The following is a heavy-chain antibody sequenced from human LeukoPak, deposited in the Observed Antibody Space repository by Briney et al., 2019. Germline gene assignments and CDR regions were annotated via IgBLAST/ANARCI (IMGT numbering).Heavy chain of an antibody. V-gene: IGHV1-8*01. D-gene: IGHD6-13*01. CDR1: GYTFTSYT. Sequence: ASVKVSCKASGYTFTSYTMHWVRQAPGQRLEWMGWMNPNSGNTGYAQKFQGRVTMTRNTSISTAYMELSSLRSEDTAVYYCARGLRGYSGYGNSYSSSWYYGYWGQGTLVTVSS. CDR3: ARGLRGYSGYGNSYSSSWYYGY. J-gene: IGHJ4*02. CDR2: MNPNSGNT.